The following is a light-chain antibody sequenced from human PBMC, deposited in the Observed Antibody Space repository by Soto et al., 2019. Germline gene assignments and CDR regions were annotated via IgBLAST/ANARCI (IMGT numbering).Light chain of an antibody. Sequence: QSVLTQPPSVSAAPGHNVTISCSVSSSNIGDYYVSWYQQLPGTAPKLLIYDNHNRPSGIPDRFSGSKSGTSANLGITGLQPGDEADYYCQSYDSSLSGSVFGSGTKVTVL. J-gene: IGLJ1*01. V-gene: IGLV1-51*01. CDR3: QSYDSSLSGSV. CDR1: SSNIGDYY. CDR2: DNH.